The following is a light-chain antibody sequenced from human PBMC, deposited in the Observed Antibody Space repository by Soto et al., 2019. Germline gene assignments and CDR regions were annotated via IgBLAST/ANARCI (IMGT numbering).Light chain of an antibody. V-gene: IGLV2-14*03. Sequence: QSVLTQPASVSGSPGQSITISCTGTSSDIGGYNYVSWYQQHPGKAPKLMIYDVSNRPSGISNRFFGSKSGNTASLTISGLQAEDEADYYCSSYTSISSYVFGTGTKLTVL. CDR2: DVS. CDR1: SSDIGGYNY. J-gene: IGLJ1*01. CDR3: SSYTSISSYV.